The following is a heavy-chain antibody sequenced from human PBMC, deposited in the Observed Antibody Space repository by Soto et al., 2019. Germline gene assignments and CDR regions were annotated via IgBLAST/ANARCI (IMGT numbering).Heavy chain of an antibody. CDR3: ARSRVVLMVYASNWFDP. Sequence: SVKVSCKASGGTFSSYTISWVRQAPGQGLEWMGRIIPILGIANYAQKFQGRVTITADKSTSTAYMELSSLRSEDTAVYYCARSRVVLMVYASNWFDPWGQGTLVTVSS. V-gene: IGHV1-69*02. CDR2: IIPILGIA. D-gene: IGHD2-8*01. J-gene: IGHJ5*02. CDR1: GGTFSSYT.